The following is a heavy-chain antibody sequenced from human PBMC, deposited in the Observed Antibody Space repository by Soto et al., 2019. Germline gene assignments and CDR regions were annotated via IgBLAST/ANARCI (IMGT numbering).Heavy chain of an antibody. CDR1: GCSISSGGYY. D-gene: IGHD3-22*01. CDR2: IYYSGST. CDR3: ARTYLNYDSSGLFDY. Sequence: SETLSLTCTFSGCSISSGGYYWSWIRQHPGKGLEWIGYIYYSGSTYYNPSLKSRVTISVDTSKNQFSLKLSSVTAADTAVYYCARTYLNYDSSGLFDYWGQGTLVTVSS. J-gene: IGHJ4*02. V-gene: IGHV4-31*03.